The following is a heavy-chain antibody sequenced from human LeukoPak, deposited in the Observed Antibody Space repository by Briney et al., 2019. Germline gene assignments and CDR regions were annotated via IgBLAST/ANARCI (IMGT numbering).Heavy chain of an antibody. CDR2: IYDSGST. D-gene: IGHD3-22*01. V-gene: IGHV4-39*07. CDR1: GGPIRSSYYY. Sequence: SETLSLTCTVSGGPIRSSYYYWGWIRQPPGKGLEWIGSIYDSGSTYYNPSLKSRVTISVDRSKNQFSLKLSSVTAADTAVYYCAREGYDSSGYYFDYWGQGTLVTVPS. CDR3: AREGYDSSGYYFDY. J-gene: IGHJ4*02.